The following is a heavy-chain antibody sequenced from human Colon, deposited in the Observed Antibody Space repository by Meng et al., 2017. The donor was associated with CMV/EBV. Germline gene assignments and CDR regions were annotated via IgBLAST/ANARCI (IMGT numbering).Heavy chain of an antibody. Sequence: SETLSLTCTVSGGSISSSSYYWGWIRQPPGKGLEWIGSIYYSGSTYYNPSLKSRVTISVDTSKNQFSLKLSSVTAADTAVYYCMNRAYSQGQDFWGQGMLVTVSS. CDR1: GGSISSSSYY. CDR2: IYYSGST. D-gene: IGHD5-12*01. J-gene: IGHJ4*02. V-gene: IGHV4-39*01. CDR3: MNRAYSQGQDF.